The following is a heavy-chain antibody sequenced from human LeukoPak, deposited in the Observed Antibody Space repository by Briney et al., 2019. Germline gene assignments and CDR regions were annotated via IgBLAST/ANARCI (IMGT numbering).Heavy chain of an antibody. V-gene: IGHV3-7*01. Sequence: PGGSLRLSCAASGFTFSSYCMSWVRQAPGKGLEWVANIKQDGSEKYYVDSVKGRFTISRDNAKNSLYLQTNSLRAEDTAVYYCARQRDWFDPWGQGTLVTVSS. CDR1: GFTFSSYC. CDR3: ARQRDWFDP. J-gene: IGHJ5*02. CDR2: IKQDGSEK.